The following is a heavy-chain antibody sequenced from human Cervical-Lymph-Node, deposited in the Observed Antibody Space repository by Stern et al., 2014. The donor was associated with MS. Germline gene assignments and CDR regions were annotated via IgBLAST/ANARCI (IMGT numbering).Heavy chain of an antibody. CDR2: VDPKDGET. D-gene: IGHD3-10*01. V-gene: IGHV1-24*01. J-gene: IGHJ4*02. Sequence: QVQLVQSGAEVKKPGASLTVSCNVAGHPLSDFAMHWLRQLPTKGLEWMGHVDPKDGETVYTQQFQVRPRITADNSTGNAYPHRTALRSEDTAVYYCATDRVVKWGPGTLVTVSS. CDR3: ATDRVVK. CDR1: GHPLSDFA.